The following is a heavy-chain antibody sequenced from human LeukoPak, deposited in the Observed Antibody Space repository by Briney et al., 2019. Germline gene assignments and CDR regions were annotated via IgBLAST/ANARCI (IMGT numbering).Heavy chain of an antibody. CDR3: ARDWLHGSGRRWFDP. CDR2: ISSSSYI. CDR1: GFTFSSYS. J-gene: IGHJ5*02. D-gene: IGHD3-10*01. Sequence: GGSLRLSCAASGFTFSSYSMNWVRQAPGKGLEWVSSISSSSYIYYADSVKGRFTISRDNAKNSLYLQMNSLRAEDTAVYYCARDWLHGSGRRWFDPWGQGTLVTVSS. V-gene: IGHV3-21*01.